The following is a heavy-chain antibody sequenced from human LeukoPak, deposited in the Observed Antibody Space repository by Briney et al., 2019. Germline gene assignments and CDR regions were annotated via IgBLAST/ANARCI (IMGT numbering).Heavy chain of an antibody. J-gene: IGHJ4*02. CDR3: AKYMADIVVVTAIGY. Sequence: GGSLRLSCASSGFTFSSYAMSWVPQAPGKGLEWVSAISGSGGSTYYADSVKGRFTISRDNSKNTLYLQMNSLRAEDTAVYYCAKYMADIVVVTAIGYWGQGTLVTVSS. CDR1: GFTFSSYA. D-gene: IGHD2-21*02. V-gene: IGHV3-23*01. CDR2: ISGSGGST.